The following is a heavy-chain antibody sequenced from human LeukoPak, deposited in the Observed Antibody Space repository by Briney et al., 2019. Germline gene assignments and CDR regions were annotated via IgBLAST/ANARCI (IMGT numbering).Heavy chain of an antibody. J-gene: IGHJ6*04. CDR1: GFPFSNSW. CDR2: IKKEGRGI. V-gene: IGHV3-7*03. Sequence: GGSLRLSCAVSGFPFSNSWMYWVRQAAGEGLEGVANIKKEGRGISYVYSVKGRFIISRDNARNSLYLQMNSLRVEDTAVYFCAGGSSMEVWGKGTAVTVSS. CDR3: AGGSSMEV. D-gene: IGHD1-26*01.